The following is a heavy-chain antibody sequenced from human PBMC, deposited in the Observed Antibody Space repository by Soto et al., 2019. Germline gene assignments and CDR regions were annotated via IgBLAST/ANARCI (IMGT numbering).Heavy chain of an antibody. CDR2: ISAYNGNT. CDR3: ARDSYPNYDILTGGGNWFDP. Sequence: ASVKVSCKASGYTFTSYGIGWVRQAPGQGLEWMGWISAYNGNTNYAQKLQGRVTMTTDTSTSTAYMELRSLRSDDTAVYYCARDSYPNYDILTGGGNWFDPWGQGTLVTVSS. D-gene: IGHD3-9*01. J-gene: IGHJ5*02. V-gene: IGHV1-18*01. CDR1: GYTFTSYG.